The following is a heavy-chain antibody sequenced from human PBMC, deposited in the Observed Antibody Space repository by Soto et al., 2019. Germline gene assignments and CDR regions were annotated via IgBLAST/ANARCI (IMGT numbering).Heavy chain of an antibody. Sequence: GGSLRLSCAASGFTFRSYSMNWVCQAPGKGLEWVSYISSSNRTINYADSVKGRFIISRDNAKNSLYLQMHSLRDEDTAVYYCAREGWPLLQTGMDVWGQGTTVTVSS. CDR2: ISSSNRTI. CDR3: AREGWPLLQTGMDV. D-gene: IGHD2-15*01. V-gene: IGHV3-48*02. CDR1: GFTFRSYS. J-gene: IGHJ6*02.